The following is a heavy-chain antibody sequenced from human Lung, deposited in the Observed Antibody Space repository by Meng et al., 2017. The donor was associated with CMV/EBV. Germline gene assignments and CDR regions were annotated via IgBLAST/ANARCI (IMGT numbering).Heavy chain of an antibody. J-gene: IGHJ4*02. V-gene: IGHV4-4*02. D-gene: IGHD6-19*01. CDR1: GGSISGSNW. Sequence: QVAVQALGPGCVKPSGTLSLTCAVSGGSISGSNWWSWVRQPPGKGLEWIGEIYHSGSTNYSPSLKSRVTISVDKSKNQFSLKLSSVTAADTAVYYCASFPPPGKQWLVTDYWGQGTLVTVSS. CDR2: IYHSGST. CDR3: ASFPPPGKQWLVTDY.